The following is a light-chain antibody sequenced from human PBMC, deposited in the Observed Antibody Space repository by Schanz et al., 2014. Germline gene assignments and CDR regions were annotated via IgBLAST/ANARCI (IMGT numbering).Light chain of an antibody. V-gene: IGKV1-5*03. CDR2: KAS. Sequence: DIQMTQSPSTLSASVGDRVTITCRASQSISSWLAWYQQKPGKAPKLLIYKASSLESGVPSRFSGSGYGTEFTITISDLQADDFATYYCQQYNSYLFTFGPGTKVDIK. CDR1: QSISSW. J-gene: IGKJ3*01. CDR3: QQYNSYLFT.